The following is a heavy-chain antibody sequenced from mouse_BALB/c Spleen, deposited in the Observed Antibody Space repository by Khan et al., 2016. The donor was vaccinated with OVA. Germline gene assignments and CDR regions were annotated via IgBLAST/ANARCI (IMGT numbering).Heavy chain of an antibody. CDR1: GYTFTNYG. Sequence: QIQLVPSGPELKKPGETVKISCKASGYTFTNYGMNWVKQAPGQGLKWMGWINTYTGEPTYADDFKGRFAFSLETSASTAYLQINHLKNEDTATYFGARVGYNGTMDYWGQGTAGTGSS. D-gene: IGHD2-14*01. CDR3: ARVGYNGTMDY. V-gene: IGHV9-3-1*01. J-gene: IGHJ4*01. CDR2: INTYTGEP.